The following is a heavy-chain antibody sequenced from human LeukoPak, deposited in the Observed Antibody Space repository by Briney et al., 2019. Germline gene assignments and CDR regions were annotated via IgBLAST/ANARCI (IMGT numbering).Heavy chain of an antibody. CDR2: IYYSGST. J-gene: IGHJ4*02. V-gene: IGHV4-59*01. Sequence: PSETLSLTCTVSGGSISSYYWSWIRQPPGKGLEWIGYIYYSGSTNYNPSLKSRVTISVDTSKNQFSLKLSSVTAADTAVYYCARADYGSLDYWGQGPLVTVSS. D-gene: IGHD3-16*01. CDR1: GGSISSYY. CDR3: ARADYGSLDY.